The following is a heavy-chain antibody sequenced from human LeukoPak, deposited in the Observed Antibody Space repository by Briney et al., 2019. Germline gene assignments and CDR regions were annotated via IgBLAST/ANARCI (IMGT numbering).Heavy chain of an antibody. CDR1: GFTFSSYA. J-gene: IGHJ5*02. V-gene: IGHV3-23*01. CDR2: ISGSGGST. Sequence: PGGSLRLSCAASGFTFSSYAMSWVRQAPGKGLEWVSAISGSGGSTYYADSVKGRFTISRDNSKNTLCLQMNSLRAEDTAVYYCAKSPSYCSSTSCYLAWFDPRGQGTLVTVSS. CDR3: AKSPSYCSSTSCYLAWFDP. D-gene: IGHD2-2*01.